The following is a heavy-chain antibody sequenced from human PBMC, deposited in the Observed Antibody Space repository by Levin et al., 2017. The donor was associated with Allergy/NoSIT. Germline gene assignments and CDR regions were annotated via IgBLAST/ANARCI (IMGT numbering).Heavy chain of an antibody. D-gene: IGHD4-17*01. CDR2: INHSGST. CDR1: GGSFSGYY. CDR3: ARRPFGRGTVTTYRGRYFDL. J-gene: IGHJ2*01. V-gene: IGHV4-34*01. Sequence: TSETLSLTCAVYGGSFSGYYWSWIRQPPGKGLEWIGEINHSGSTNYNPSLKSRVTISVDTSKNQFSLKLSSVTAADTAVYYCARRPFGRGTVTTYRGRYFDLWGRGTLVTVSS.